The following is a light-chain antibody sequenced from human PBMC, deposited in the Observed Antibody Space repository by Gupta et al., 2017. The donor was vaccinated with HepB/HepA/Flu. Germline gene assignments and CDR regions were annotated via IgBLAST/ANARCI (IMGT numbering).Light chain of an antibody. V-gene: IGLV2-11*01. CDR2: DGS. Sequence: QSALPQPLPVSGSPGQSVTISCTGTSSDVGVYNYVSWYQQHPGKVPKYIIHDGSKRPAGVPDRFSGSKSGNTASLTISGLQAEDEGDYFGCSYAAGFTYVFGSGTTVTVL. J-gene: IGLJ1*01. CDR1: SSDVGVYNY. CDR3: CSYAAGFTYV.